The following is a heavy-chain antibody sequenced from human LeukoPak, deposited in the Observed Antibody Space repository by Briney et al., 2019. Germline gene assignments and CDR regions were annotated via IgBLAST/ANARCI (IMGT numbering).Heavy chain of an antibody. CDR2: IWYDASNR. CDR3: ARDLAAAATWFDP. V-gene: IGHV3-33*01. J-gene: IGHJ5*02. D-gene: IGHD6-13*01. CDR1: GFAFSSYG. Sequence: GGSLRLSCAASGFAFSSYGMHWVRQAPGKGLEWVAVIWYDASNRYYADSVKGRFTISRDNSKNTLYLQMNSLRAEDTAVYFCARDLAAAATWFDPWGQGTRVTVSS.